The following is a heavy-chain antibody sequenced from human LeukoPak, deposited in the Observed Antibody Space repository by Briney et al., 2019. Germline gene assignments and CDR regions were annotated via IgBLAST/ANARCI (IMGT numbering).Heavy chain of an antibody. CDR3: ARDPRGSTWNHYYYYYMDV. J-gene: IGHJ6*03. V-gene: IGHV3-33*01. CDR1: GFTFSSYD. Sequence: GRSLRLSCAASGFTFSSYDMHWVRQAPGKGLEWVAGIWSDGSKKYYGDSVKGRFTISRDNSKNTLYLQMNSLRAEDTAVYYCARDPRGSTWNHYYYYYMDVWGKGTTVTVSS. D-gene: IGHD6-13*01. CDR2: IWSDGSKK.